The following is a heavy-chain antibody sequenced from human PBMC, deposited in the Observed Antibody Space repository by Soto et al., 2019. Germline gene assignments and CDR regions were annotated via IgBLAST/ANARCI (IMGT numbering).Heavy chain of an antibody. V-gene: IGHV3-23*01. CDR2: ISGSGSNT. D-gene: IGHD2-15*01. CDR1: GFSLSNYA. CDR3: ARGAYGSGGTCYPPSWFDP. Sequence: GGSLRLSCAVSGFSLSNYAMSWVRQAPGKGLEWVSAISGSGSNTYYIDSVKGRFTISRDKSKTTLFLQMNNLRAEDTAVYYCARGAYGSGGTCYPPSWFDPGGQETRVTVPS. J-gene: IGHJ5*02.